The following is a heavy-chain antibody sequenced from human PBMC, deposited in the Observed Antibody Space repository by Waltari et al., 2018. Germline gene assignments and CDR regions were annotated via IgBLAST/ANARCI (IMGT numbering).Heavy chain of an antibody. CDR2: IIPILGIA. D-gene: IGHD2-21*01. CDR1: GCTFSSYA. CDR3: AVCGGDCPSYDY. J-gene: IGHJ4*02. Sequence: QVKLGQSGAEVKKPGSSVKVSCKASGCTFSSYAISWVRQAPGQGLEWMGGIIPILGIANYAQKFQGRVTITADKSTSTAYMELSSLRSEDTAVYYCAVCGGDCPSYDYWGQGTLVTVSS. V-gene: IGHV1-69*10.